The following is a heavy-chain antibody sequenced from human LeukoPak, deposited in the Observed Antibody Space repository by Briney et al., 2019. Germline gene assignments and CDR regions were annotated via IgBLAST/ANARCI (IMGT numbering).Heavy chain of an antibody. J-gene: IGHJ4*02. CDR2: ISDSGGST. V-gene: IGHV3-23*01. Sequence: GGSLRLSCAASGFTFSSYGMSWVRQAPGEGLEWVSAISDSGGSTYYADSVKGRLTISRDNSKNTLYLQMNSLRAEDTAVYYCAKVSTMIVVGYFDYWGQGTLVTVSS. D-gene: IGHD3-22*01. CDR1: GFTFSSYG. CDR3: AKVSTMIVVGYFDY.